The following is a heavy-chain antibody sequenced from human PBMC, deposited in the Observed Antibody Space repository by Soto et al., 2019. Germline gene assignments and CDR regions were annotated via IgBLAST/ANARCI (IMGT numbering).Heavy chain of an antibody. CDR3: ARLGCSGGSCYPDY. V-gene: IGHV4-30-4*01. D-gene: IGHD2-15*01. CDR2: IYYSGST. J-gene: IGHJ4*02. CDR1: GGSISSGDYY. Sequence: PSETLSLTCTVSGGSISSGDYYWNWICQPPGKGLEWIGYIYYSGSTNYNPSLKSRVTISVDTSKNQFSLKLSSVTAADTAVYYCARLGCSGGSCYPDYWGQGTLVTVSS.